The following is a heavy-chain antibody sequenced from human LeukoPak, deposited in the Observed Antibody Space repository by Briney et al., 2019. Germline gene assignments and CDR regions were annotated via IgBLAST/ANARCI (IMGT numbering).Heavy chain of an antibody. J-gene: IGHJ4*02. CDR2: INPNSGGT. CDR3: ARDLKWNYFDY. V-gene: IGHV1-2*02. CDR1: GYIFTGYY. Sequence: ASVKVSCKASGYIFTGYYMLWVRQAPGQGLEWMGWINPNSGGTNYAQKFQGRVTMTRDTSISTAYMELSRLRSDDTAVYYCARDLKWNYFDYWGQGTLVTVSS. D-gene: IGHD1-26*01.